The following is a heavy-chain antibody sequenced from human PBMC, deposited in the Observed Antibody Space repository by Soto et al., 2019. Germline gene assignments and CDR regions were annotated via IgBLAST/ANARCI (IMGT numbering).Heavy chain of an antibody. D-gene: IGHD2-2*01. CDR1: GGTFSSYA. Sequence: QVQLVQSGAEVKKPGSSVKVSCKASGGTFSSYAISWVRQAPGQGLEWMGGIIPIFGTADYAQKFQGRVTMTADESTSAAYKELSSVRSEDTAVYYCASHSSLRGYCISTSCYGYYYGMDVWGQGTRVTVSS. V-gene: IGHV1-69*12. CDR3: ASHSSLRGYCISTSCYGYYYGMDV. CDR2: IIPIFGTA. J-gene: IGHJ6*02.